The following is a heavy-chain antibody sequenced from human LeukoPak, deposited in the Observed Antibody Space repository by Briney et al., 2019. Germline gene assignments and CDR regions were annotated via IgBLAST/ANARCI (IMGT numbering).Heavy chain of an antibody. CDR3: ARPINSSGWYGFGY. J-gene: IGHJ4*02. CDR2: IYYSGST. Sequence: SETLSLTCTVSGGSISSYYWSWIRQPPGKGLEWIGYIYYSGSTNYNPSLKSRVTISVGTSKNQFSLKLSSVTAADTAVYYCARPINSSGWYGFGYWGQGTLVTVSS. D-gene: IGHD6-19*01. CDR1: GGSISSYY. V-gene: IGHV4-59*08.